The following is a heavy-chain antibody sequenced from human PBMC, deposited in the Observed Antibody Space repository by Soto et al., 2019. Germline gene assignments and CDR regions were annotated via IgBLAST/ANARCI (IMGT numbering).Heavy chain of an antibody. Sequence: GGSLRLSCAASGFTFSSYGMHWVRQAPGKGLEWASVIWGSGSNKYYADSVKGRFTISRDNSKNTLYLQVNSLRGEDTAVYYCAKNCGGNCYSTSRIVFQHWGQGTQVTVSS. J-gene: IGHJ1*01. CDR1: GFTFSSYG. D-gene: IGHD2-21*01. V-gene: IGHV3-33*06. CDR3: AKNCGGNCYSTSRIVFQH. CDR2: IWGSGSNK.